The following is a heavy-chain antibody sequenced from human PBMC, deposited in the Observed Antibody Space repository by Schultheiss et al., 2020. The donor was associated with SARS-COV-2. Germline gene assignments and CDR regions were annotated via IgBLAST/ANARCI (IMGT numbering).Heavy chain of an antibody. CDR1: GGSFSGYY. V-gene: IGHV4-34*11. CDR3: AREGPRRGYSGPNWFDP. J-gene: IGHJ5*02. CDR2: IYYSGST. D-gene: IGHD5-12*01. Sequence: SETLSLTCAVYGGSFSGYYWSWIRQPPGKGLEWIGSIYYSGSTNYNPSLKSRVTISVDTSKNQFSLKLSSVTAADTAVYYCAREGPRRGYSGPNWFDPWGQGTLVTVSS.